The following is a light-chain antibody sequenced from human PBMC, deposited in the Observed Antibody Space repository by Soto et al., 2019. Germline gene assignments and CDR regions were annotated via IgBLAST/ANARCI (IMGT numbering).Light chain of an antibody. CDR2: DTS. CDR1: QSVNNY. Sequence: EIVLKQSPATLSLSKGERATLSCRASQSVNNYLAWYQQRPGQAPRLLIYDTSNRATGIPARFSGSRSGTDFTLTISSLEPEDFGVYYCQQYNNWPKTFGQVTNVDIK. CDR3: QQYNNWPKT. J-gene: IGKJ1*01. V-gene: IGKV3-11*01.